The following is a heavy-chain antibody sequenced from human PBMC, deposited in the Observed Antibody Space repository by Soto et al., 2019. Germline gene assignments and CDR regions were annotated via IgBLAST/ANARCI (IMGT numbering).Heavy chain of an antibody. CDR2: VYYGGST. D-gene: IGHD3-10*01. J-gene: IGHJ4*02. Sequence: QVQLQESGPGLVKPSQTLSLTCSVSDGSIGSGGYYWSWIRQHPGKGLEWIGYVYYGGSTYYSPSLKSRVTIPVDTSKYQFSLKLSFVSAADTAVYYCARGDLITMVWVVSSVFDYWGQGTLVAFSS. V-gene: IGHV4-31*03. CDR3: ARGDLITMVWVVSSVFDY. CDR1: DGSIGSGGYY.